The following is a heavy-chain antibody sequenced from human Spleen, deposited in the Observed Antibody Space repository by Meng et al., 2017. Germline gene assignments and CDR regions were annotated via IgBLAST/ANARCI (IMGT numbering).Heavy chain of an antibody. Sequence: GESLKISCAASGFTFSNAWINWVSQAPGKGLEWVGSIKSKSDGETIDYAAPVKGKFTISRDDSKNTLYLQMNSLKTEDTARNYCTTRDYWGQGTLVTVSS. CDR1: GFTFSNAW. CDR3: TTRDY. J-gene: IGHJ4*02. V-gene: IGHV3-15*01. CDR2: IKSKSDGETI.